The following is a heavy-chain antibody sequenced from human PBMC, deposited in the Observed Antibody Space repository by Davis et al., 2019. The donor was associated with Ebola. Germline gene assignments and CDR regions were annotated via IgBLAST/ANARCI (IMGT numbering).Heavy chain of an antibody. J-gene: IGHJ4*02. V-gene: IGHV1-69*06. D-gene: IGHD4-17*01. Sequence: SVKVSCKASGYTFTSYYMHWVRQAPGQGLEWMGGIIPIFGTANYAQKFQGRVTITADKSTSTAYMELSSLRSEDTAVYYCAKDWDYGDYFDYWGQGTLVTVSS. CDR1: GYTFTSYY. CDR2: IIPIFGTA. CDR3: AKDWDYGDYFDY.